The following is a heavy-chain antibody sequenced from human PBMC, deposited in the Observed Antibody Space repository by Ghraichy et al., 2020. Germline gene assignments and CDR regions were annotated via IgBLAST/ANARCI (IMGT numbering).Heavy chain of an antibody. J-gene: IGHJ4*02. D-gene: IGHD3-9*01. Sequence: GGSLRLSCAAFGFTFSNFGMHWVRQAPGKGLEWVAVIYYDGSNKYYGDSVRGRFTISRDNFENTLYLQMNSLRDEDTAVYYCAKAESDFLTGLFDKWGPGTLVTVSS. CDR2: IYYDGSNK. CDR3: AKAESDFLTGLFDK. V-gene: IGHV3-33*03. CDR1: GFTFSNFG.